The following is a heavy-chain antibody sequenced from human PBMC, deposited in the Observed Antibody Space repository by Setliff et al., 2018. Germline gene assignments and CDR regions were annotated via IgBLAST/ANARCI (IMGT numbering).Heavy chain of an antibody. D-gene: IGHD5-18*01. Sequence: GASVKVSCKTSGYTFTDYYIHWVRQAPGEGLEWMGWLNPKNNDTSYAQKFLGRVTMTRDTSISAAYMELSSLRSEDTAVYYCARAAGYSYSGWFDPWGQGTLVTVSS. J-gene: IGHJ5*02. V-gene: IGHV1-2*02. CDR2: LNPKNNDT. CDR1: GYTFTDYY. CDR3: ARAAGYSYSGWFDP.